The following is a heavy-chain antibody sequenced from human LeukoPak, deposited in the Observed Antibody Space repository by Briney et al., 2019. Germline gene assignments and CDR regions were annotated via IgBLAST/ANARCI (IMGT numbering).Heavy chain of an antibody. J-gene: IGHJ4*02. D-gene: IGHD2-21*01. CDR1: GFTFSIYT. V-gene: IGHV3-48*04. CDR2: ISGSGLII. CDR3: ARNIVSFDY. Sequence: PGGSLRLSCAASGFTFSIYTMNWVRQAPGKGLEWISYISGSGLIIYSADSVKGRFTISRDNAKNSLYLQMNSLRAEDTAVYYCARNIVSFDYWGQGTLVTVSS.